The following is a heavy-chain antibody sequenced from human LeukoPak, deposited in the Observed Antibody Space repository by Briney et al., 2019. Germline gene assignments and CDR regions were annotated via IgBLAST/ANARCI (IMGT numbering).Heavy chain of an antibody. V-gene: IGHV3-23*01. CDR2: FSGCGCST. D-gene: IGHD3-22*01. CDR3: AKDRVSVYYYDSSGYYYFDS. Sequence: GGSLRLFCAASGFPFSRYAMSGVRQAPGKGRVGVSAFSGCGCSTYYADTVKGGFTMSREKSKNTLYLQVNSLRAEDTAVYYCAKDRVSVYYYDSSGYYYFDSWGQGTLVTVSS. CDR1: GFPFSRYA. J-gene: IGHJ4*02.